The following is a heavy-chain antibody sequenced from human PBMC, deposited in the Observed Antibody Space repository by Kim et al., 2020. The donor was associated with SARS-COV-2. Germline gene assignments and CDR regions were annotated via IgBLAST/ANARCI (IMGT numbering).Heavy chain of an antibody. CDR1: GFTFSSFA. Sequence: GGSLRLSCAASGFTFSSFAMTWVRQAPGKGLEWVSILSDGGGDTFYADSVKGRFTISRDNSKNTLYLQMNSLRAEDTAVYYCAKKGIAARGQWYFDLWGHGTLVTVSS. CDR3: AKKGIAARGQWYFDL. V-gene: IGHV3-23*01. D-gene: IGHD6-13*01. J-gene: IGHJ2*01. CDR2: LSDGGGDT.